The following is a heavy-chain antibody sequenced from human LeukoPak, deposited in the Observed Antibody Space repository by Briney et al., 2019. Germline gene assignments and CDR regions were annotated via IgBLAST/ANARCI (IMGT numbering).Heavy chain of an antibody. Sequence: GGSLRLSCAASGFTFSSYWMHWVRHAPGKGLVWVSRINSDGSSTSYADSVKGRFTISRDNAKNTLYLQMNSLRAEDTAVYYCASGGYYYYYMDVWGKGTTVTVSS. CDR3: ASGGYYYYYMDV. CDR1: GFTFSSYW. V-gene: IGHV3-74*01. J-gene: IGHJ6*03. D-gene: IGHD2-15*01. CDR2: INSDGSST.